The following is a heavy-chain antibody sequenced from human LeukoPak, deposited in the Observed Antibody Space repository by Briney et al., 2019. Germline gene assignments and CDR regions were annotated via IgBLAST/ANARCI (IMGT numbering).Heavy chain of an antibody. CDR2: INHSGST. J-gene: IGHJ5*02. D-gene: IGHD5-12*01. Sequence: SETLSLTCAVYGGSFSGYYWSWIRQPPGKGLEWIGEINHSGSTNYNPSLKGRVTISVDTSKNQFSLKLSSVTAADTAVYYCARGFRGGYDSWGQGTLVTVSS. V-gene: IGHV4-34*01. CDR1: GGSFSGYY. CDR3: ARGFRGGYDS.